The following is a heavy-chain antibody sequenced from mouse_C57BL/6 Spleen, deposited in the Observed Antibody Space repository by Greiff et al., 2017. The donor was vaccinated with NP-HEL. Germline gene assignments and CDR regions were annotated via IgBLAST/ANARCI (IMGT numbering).Heavy chain of an antibody. J-gene: IGHJ1*03. CDR1: GFTFSSYA. D-gene: IGHD1-1*01. Sequence: EVQLVESGEGLVKPGGSLKLSCAASGFTFSSYAMSWVRQTPEKRLEWVAYISSGGDYIYYADTVKGRFTISRDNARNTLYLQMSSLKSEDTAMYYCTRGGAVVATRYFDVWGTGTTVTVSS. CDR2: ISSGGDYI. CDR3: TRGGAVVATRYFDV. V-gene: IGHV5-9-1*02.